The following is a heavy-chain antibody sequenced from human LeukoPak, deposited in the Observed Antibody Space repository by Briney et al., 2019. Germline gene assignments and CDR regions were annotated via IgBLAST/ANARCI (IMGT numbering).Heavy chain of an antibody. J-gene: IGHJ6*03. CDR1: GFTFSSYW. D-gene: IGHD5-12*01. CDR2: VNSDGTGT. V-gene: IGHV3-74*01. Sequence: PGGSLRLSCAASGFTFSSYWVHWVRQAPGKGLVWVSRVNSDGTGTTYADSVGGRFTISRDNAKNTVYLQMNSLRAEDTAIYYCIRTLIVATSPYMDVWGKGTTVTVSS. CDR3: IRTLIVATSPYMDV.